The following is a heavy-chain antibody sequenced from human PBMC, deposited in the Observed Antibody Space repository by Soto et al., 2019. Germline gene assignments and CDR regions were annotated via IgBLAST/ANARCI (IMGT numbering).Heavy chain of an antibody. CDR1: GYTFTSYG. J-gene: IGHJ4*02. V-gene: IGHV1-18*04. CDR2: ISAYNGNT. Sequence: ASVKVSCKASGYTFTSYGISWVRQAPGQGLEWMGWISAYNGNTNYAQKLQGRVTMTTDTPTSTAYMELRSLRSDDTAVYYCARSYDSSGLQTGVDYWGQGTLVTVSS. CDR3: ARSYDSSGLQTGVDY. D-gene: IGHD3-22*01.